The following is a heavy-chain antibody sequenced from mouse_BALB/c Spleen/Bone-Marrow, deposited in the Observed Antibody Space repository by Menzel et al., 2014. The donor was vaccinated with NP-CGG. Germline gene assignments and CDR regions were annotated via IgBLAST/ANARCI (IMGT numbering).Heavy chain of an antibody. CDR1: GFNIKDTY. J-gene: IGHJ3*01. CDR3: ASYYDGSAWFAY. D-gene: IGHD1-1*01. CDR2: IDPANGNT. Sequence: VQLQQSGAELVKPGASVKLSCTASGFNIKDTYMHWVKQRPEQGLEWIGRIDPANGNTKYDPKFQGKATITADTSSNTAYLQLSSLTSEDTAVYDCASYYDGSAWFAYWGQGTLVTVSA. V-gene: IGHV14-3*02.